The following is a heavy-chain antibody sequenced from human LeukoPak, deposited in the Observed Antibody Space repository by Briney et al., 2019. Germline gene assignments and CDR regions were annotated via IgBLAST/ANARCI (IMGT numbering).Heavy chain of an antibody. CDR2: ISAYNGNT. CDR3: ARWGGDSGSYQLYRFDP. CDR1: GYTFTNYG. D-gene: IGHD1-26*01. Sequence: ASVKVSCKASGYTFTNYGISWVRQAPGQGLEWMGWISAYNGNTNYARKLQDRVTMTTDTSTSTAYMELRSLRSDDTAVYYCARWGGDSGSYQLYRFDPWGQGTLVTVSS. J-gene: IGHJ5*02. V-gene: IGHV1-18*01.